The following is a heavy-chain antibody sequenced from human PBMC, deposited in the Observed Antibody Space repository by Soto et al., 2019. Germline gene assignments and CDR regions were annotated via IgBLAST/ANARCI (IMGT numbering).Heavy chain of an antibody. CDR2: IYPGDSDT. CDR3: ARLRDDSSPSDAFDI. V-gene: IGHV5-51*01. CDR1: GYSFTSYW. Sequence: GESLKISCKGSGYSFTSYWIGWARQMPGKGLEWMGIIYPGDSDTRYSPSFQGQVTISADKSISTAYLQWSSLKASDTAMYYCARLRDDSSPSDAFDIWGQGTKVTVSS. J-gene: IGHJ3*02. D-gene: IGHD3-22*01.